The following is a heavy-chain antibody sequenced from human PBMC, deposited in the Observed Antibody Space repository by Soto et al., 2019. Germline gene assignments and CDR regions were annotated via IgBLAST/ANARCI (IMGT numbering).Heavy chain of an antibody. CDR1: GGSISSYY. V-gene: IGHV4-59*01. D-gene: IGHD3-10*01. CDR2: IYNSGST. J-gene: IGHJ4*02. Sequence: QVQLQESVPGLVKPSETLSLTCTVSGGSISSYYWSWIRQPPGKGLEWIGSIYNSGSTNYNPSLKSRVTISMDTSRNQFSLILSSVTAADTAVYYCARAPYGSGTKPYYFDYWGQGTLVTVSS. CDR3: ARAPYGSGTKPYYFDY.